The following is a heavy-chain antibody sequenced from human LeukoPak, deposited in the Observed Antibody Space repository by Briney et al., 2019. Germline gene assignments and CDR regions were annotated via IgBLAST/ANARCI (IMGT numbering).Heavy chain of an antibody. CDR2: INPSGGST. Sequence: ASVKVSCKASGYTFTSYYMHWVRQAPGQGLEWMGIINPSGGSTSYAQKFQGRVTMTRDTSTSTVYMELSSLRSEDTAVYYCATMGADDAFDIWGQGTMVTASS. J-gene: IGHJ3*02. CDR1: GYTFTSYY. D-gene: IGHD1-26*01. CDR3: ATMGADDAFDI. V-gene: IGHV1-46*01.